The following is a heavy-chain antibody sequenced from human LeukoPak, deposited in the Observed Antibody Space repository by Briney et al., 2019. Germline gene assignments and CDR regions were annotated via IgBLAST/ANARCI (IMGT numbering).Heavy chain of an antibody. CDR3: ARLPYFPSSWSGYYYYYYYGMDV. CDR1: GGSISSYY. CDR2: IYYSGST. Sequence: SETLSLTCTVSGGSISSYYWSWIRQPPGKGLEWIGYIYYSGSTNYIPSLKSRVTISVDTSKNQFSLKLSSVTAADTAVYYCARLPYFPSSWSGYYYYYYYGMDVWGQGTTVTVSS. V-gene: IGHV4-59*01. J-gene: IGHJ6*02. D-gene: IGHD3-3*01.